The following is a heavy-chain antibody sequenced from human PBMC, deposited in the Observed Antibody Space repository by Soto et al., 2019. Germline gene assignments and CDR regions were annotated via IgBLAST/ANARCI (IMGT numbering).Heavy chain of an antibody. Sequence: EVQLLESGGGLVQPGGSLRLSCAASGFTFSSYAMSWVRQAPGKGLEWVSAISGSGGSTYYVDSVKGRFTISRDNSKNTLYLQMNSLRAEDTAVYYCAKDLEVVVVVAARCYWGQGTLVTVSS. CDR3: AKDLEVVVVVAARCY. CDR1: GFTFSSYA. V-gene: IGHV3-23*01. J-gene: IGHJ4*02. D-gene: IGHD2-15*01. CDR2: ISGSGGST.